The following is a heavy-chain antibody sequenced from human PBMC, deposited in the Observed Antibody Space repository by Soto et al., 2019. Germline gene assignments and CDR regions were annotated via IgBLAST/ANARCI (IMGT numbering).Heavy chain of an antibody. D-gene: IGHD6-25*01. J-gene: IGHJ6*03. CDR3: AKDSGDSYYYYYMDV. V-gene: IGHV3-30*18. Sequence: QVQLVESGGGVVQPGRSLRLSCAASGFTFSSYGMHWVRQAPGKGLEWVAVISYDGSNKYYADSVKGRFTISRDNSKNTLYLQMHSLRAEDTAVYYCAKDSGDSYYYYYMDVWGKGTTVTVSS. CDR1: GFTFSSYG. CDR2: ISYDGSNK.